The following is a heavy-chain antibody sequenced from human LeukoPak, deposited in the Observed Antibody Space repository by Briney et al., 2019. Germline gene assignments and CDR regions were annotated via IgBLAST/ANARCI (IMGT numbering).Heavy chain of an antibody. V-gene: IGHV4-59*08. CDR2: IYYSGST. J-gene: IGHJ5*02. D-gene: IGHD3-3*01. CDR3: ARLGGTGTYYDFCSGYSSNWFDP. CDR1: GGSISSYY. Sequence: SETLSLTCTVSGGSISSYYWSWIRQPPGKGLEWIGYIYYSGSTNYNPSLKSRVTISVDTSKNQFSLKLSSVTAADTAVYYCARLGGTGTYYDFCSGYSSNWFDPWGQGTLVTVSS.